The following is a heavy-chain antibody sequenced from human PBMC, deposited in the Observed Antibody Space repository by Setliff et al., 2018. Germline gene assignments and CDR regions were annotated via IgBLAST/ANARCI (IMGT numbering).Heavy chain of an antibody. CDR2: IYPGDSDT. Sequence: GESLKISCRGSGYTFSDYWIGWVRQMPGKGLEWMGIIYPGDSDTRYSPSFQGQVTMSADKSINTAYLQWSSLKASDTAMYYCAGLGEPASHDAFDIWGQGTMVTVSS. CDR3: AGLGEPASHDAFDI. V-gene: IGHV5-51*01. J-gene: IGHJ3*02. D-gene: IGHD6-25*01. CDR1: GYTFSDYW.